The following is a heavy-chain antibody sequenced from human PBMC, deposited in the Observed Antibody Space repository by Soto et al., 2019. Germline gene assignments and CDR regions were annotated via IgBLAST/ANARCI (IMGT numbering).Heavy chain of an antibody. J-gene: IGHJ4*02. Sequence: SLTCTVSGGSISSGGYYWSWIRQHPGKGLEWIGYIYYSGSTYYNPSLKSRVTISVDTSKNQFSLKLSSVTAADTAVYYCARDHGFGGLLSAFWGQGTLVPVSS. CDR3: ARDHGFGGLLSAF. V-gene: IGHV4-30-4*08. D-gene: IGHD3-10*01. CDR1: GGSISSGGYY. CDR2: IYYSGST.